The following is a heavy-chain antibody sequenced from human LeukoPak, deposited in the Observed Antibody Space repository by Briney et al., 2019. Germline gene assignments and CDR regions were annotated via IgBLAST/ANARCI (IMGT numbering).Heavy chain of an antibody. Sequence: GGSLTLSCAASGFTFSSYEMNWLRHAPGKGLEWVSYISRSGSTIYYADSVKVRFTISRDNAKNSLYLQMNSLRVEDTAVYYCASGYDLPYWGQGTLVTVSS. D-gene: IGHD5-12*01. CDR2: ISRSGSTI. J-gene: IGHJ4*02. V-gene: IGHV3-48*03. CDR3: ASGYDLPY. CDR1: GFTFSSYE.